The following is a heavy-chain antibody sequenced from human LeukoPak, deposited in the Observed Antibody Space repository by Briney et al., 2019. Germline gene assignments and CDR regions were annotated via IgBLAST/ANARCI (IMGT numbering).Heavy chain of an antibody. CDR3: ARGRRILVGETNAGDFFDY. D-gene: IGHD1-26*01. CDR1: GYTFSDYF. V-gene: IGHV1-2*02. J-gene: IGHJ4*02. CDR2: FNPNSGGT. Sequence: ASVKVSCKASGYTFSDYFIHWVRQAPGQGLEWMGWFNPNSGGTQYAQKFQGRVTMTRDTSISTAYMELTSLRSDDTAVYFCARGRRILVGETNAGDFFDYWGQGTLVTVSS.